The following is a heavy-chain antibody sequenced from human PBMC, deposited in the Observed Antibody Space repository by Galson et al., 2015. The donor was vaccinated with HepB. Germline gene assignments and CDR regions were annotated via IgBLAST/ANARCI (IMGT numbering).Heavy chain of an antibody. CDR2: ISLTGTYT. Sequence: SLRLSCAASGFIFSDYYMSWIRQAPGKGLEWVSYISLTGTYTDYADSVKGRFTISRDNAKNSLYLQMNSLKAEDTAVYFCARDIDNSGQDYWGQGTLVTVSS. CDR3: ARDIDNSGQDY. V-gene: IGHV3-11*06. J-gene: IGHJ4*02. CDR1: GFIFSDYY. D-gene: IGHD3-22*01.